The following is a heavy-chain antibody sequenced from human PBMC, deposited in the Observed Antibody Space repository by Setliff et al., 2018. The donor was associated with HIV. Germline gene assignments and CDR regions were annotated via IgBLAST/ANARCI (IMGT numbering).Heavy chain of an antibody. D-gene: IGHD3-10*01. CDR2: IYYNVNN. CDR1: GVSISSQY. J-gene: IGHJ6*03. Sequence: SETLSLTCAVSGVSISSQYWSWIRQPPGKGLEWIGFIYYNVNNNYNPSLKSRVSISIDTSKNQFSVKLNFVTAADTAVYYCARGSVFWDRGNHYQYMDVWATGTTVTVSS. CDR3: ARGSVFWDRGNHYQYMDV. V-gene: IGHV4-59*11.